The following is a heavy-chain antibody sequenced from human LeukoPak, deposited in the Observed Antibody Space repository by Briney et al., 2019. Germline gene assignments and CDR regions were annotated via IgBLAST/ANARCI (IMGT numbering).Heavy chain of an antibody. Sequence: GKSLRLSCAASGFSFSSFGMNWVRQAPGKGLEWVAVLSHDGRNKNYADSVKGRFIISRGNSKKTLYLQMNSLRGEDTAAYYCARFREYTYGPFDSWGQGTLVTVSS. J-gene: IGHJ4*02. V-gene: IGHV3-30*04. CDR2: LSHDGRNK. D-gene: IGHD5-18*01. CDR1: GFSFSSFG. CDR3: ARFREYTYGPFDS.